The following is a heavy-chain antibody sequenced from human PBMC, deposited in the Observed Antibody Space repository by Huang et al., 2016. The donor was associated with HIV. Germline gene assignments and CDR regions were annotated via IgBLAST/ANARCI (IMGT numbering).Heavy chain of an antibody. V-gene: IGHV1-8*03. CDR1: GFNFINYE. D-gene: IGHD3-22*01. CDR2: MNPKSGIT. J-gene: IGHJ4*02. CDR3: ARARGFLYDSTGYYSRYYFDS. Sequence: QVQLVQSGAEVKKHGASVKVSCTASGFNFINYELNWVRQASVQGVEWMGEMNPKSGITGYAQKFQSRDTITMNTSITTAYMERRSLRSEDTAVYYCARARGFLYDSTGYYSRYYFDSWGQGTLVTISS.